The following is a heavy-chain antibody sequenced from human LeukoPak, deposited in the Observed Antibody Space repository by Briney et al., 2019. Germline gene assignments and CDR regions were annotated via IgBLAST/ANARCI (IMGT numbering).Heavy chain of an antibody. CDR1: GFAFSSYG. Sequence: PGGSLRLSCAASGFAFSSYGMHWVRQAPGKGLEWVAVIWYDGSNKYYADSVKGRFTVSRDNSKSTLYLQMNSLRVEDTAVYYCARDGTVTAGPFDPWGQGTLVTVSS. J-gene: IGHJ5*02. D-gene: IGHD4-11*01. V-gene: IGHV3-33*01. CDR2: IWYDGSNK. CDR3: ARDGTVTAGPFDP.